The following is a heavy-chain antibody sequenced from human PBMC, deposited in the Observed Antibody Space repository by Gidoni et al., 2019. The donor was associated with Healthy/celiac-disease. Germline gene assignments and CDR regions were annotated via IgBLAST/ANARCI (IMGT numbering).Heavy chain of an antibody. J-gene: IGHJ4*02. CDR2: ISGSGGST. V-gene: IGHV3-23*01. Sequence: EVQLLESGGGLVQPGGSLRLSCAASGFTFSSYAMSWVRQAPGKGLEWVSAISGSGGSTYYADSVKGRFTISRDNSKNTLYLQMNSLRAEDTAVYYCAKGFVGGIAAAGAHDYWGQGTLVTVSS. D-gene: IGHD6-13*01. CDR3: AKGFVGGIAAAGAHDY. CDR1: GFTFSSYA.